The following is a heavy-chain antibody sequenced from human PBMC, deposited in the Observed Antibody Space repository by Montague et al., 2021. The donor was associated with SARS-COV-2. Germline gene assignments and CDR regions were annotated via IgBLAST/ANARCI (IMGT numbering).Heavy chain of an antibody. D-gene: IGHD2-15*01. CDR3: ARGFLLGPVDY. CDR2: ITRNGGST. J-gene: IGHJ4*02. Sequence: SLRLSCAASGFTFDDYGMSWVRQVPGKGLEWVSGITRNGGSTGYADSVKGRFTISRDNAKNSLYLQMNSLRAEDTAFYYCARGFLLGPVDYWGPGTLVTVSS. V-gene: IGHV3-20*04. CDR1: GFTFDDYG.